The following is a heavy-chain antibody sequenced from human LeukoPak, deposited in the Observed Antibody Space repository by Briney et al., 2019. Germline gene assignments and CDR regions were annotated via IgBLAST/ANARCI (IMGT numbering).Heavy chain of an antibody. J-gene: IGHJ4*02. D-gene: IGHD6-13*01. Sequence: ASVKVSCKASGYTFTSYDINWVRQATGQGLEWMGWMNPNSGNTVYSQKFQGRVTMTRNTSISTAYMELSSLRSEDTAVYYCARGSGSWYWIDYWGQGTLVTVSS. CDR3: ARGSGSWYWIDY. CDR2: MNPNSGNT. V-gene: IGHV1-8*01. CDR1: GYTFTSYD.